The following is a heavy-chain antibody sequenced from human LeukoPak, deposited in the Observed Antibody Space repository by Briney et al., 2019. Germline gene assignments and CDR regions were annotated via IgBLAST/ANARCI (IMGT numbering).Heavy chain of an antibody. D-gene: IGHD1-14*01. CDR2: INPNNGDT. CDR3: ARGVAGVYFYYYMDV. CDR1: GYTFTGYY. J-gene: IGHJ6*03. Sequence: GASVKVSCKASGYTFTGYYMHWVRQAPGQGLERMGWINPNNGDTHYAQKFQGTVTMTRDTSISTAYMELRSLRSDDTAVYYCARGVAGVYFYYYMDVWGKGTTVTVSS. V-gene: IGHV1-2*02.